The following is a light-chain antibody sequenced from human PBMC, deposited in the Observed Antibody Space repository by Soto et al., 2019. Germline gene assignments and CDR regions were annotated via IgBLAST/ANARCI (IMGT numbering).Light chain of an antibody. J-gene: IGLJ2*01. CDR3: SSYTSSSPVV. CDR1: SRDVGGYNY. V-gene: IGLV2-14*01. CDR2: DVS. Sequence: QSVMTQPASVSGSPGQSITISCTGTSRDVGGYNYVSWYQQHPGKAPKLMIYDVSNRPSGVSNRFSGSKSGNTASLTISGLQAEDEADYYCSSYTSSSPVVFGGGTQLTVL.